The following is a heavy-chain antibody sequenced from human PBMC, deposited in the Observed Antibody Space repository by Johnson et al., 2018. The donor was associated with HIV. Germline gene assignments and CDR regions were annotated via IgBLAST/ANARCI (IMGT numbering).Heavy chain of an antibody. CDR2: VWYDGSNK. D-gene: IGHD6-13*01. V-gene: IGHV3-30*19. Sequence: QEQLVESGGGVVQPGRSLRLSCAASGFTFSSFGMHWVRQTPGKGLEWVATVWYDGSNKYYADSVKGRFTISRDNSKNTLYLQMNSLRAEDTAVYYCARDESSRLQLTGNDAFDIWGQGTMVTVSS. CDR1: GFTFSSFG. CDR3: ARDESSRLQLTGNDAFDI. J-gene: IGHJ3*02.